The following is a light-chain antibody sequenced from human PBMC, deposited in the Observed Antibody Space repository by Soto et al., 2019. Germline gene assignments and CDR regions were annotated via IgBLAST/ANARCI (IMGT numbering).Light chain of an antibody. CDR3: QQYYNLPIT. J-gene: IGKJ5*01. CDR1: QTISSW. CDR2: HAS. Sequence: DIQMTQPPSTLSGSLGDRLTMTCRASQTISSWLAWYQQKPGKAPKLLISHASSLQAGDPSRFSGGGSGTYFTFTISSLQPEDIATYYCQQYYNLPITFGQGTRLEIK. V-gene: IGKV1-5*01.